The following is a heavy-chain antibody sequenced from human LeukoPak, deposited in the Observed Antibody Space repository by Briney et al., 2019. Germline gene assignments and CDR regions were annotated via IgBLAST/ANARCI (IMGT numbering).Heavy chain of an antibody. CDR1: GYSISSGYY. Sequence: PSETLSLTCTVSGYSISSGYYWGWIRQPPGKGLEWIGSIYHSGSTYYNPSLKSRVTISVDTSKNQFSLKLSSVTAADTAVYYCARDQRTYSSGWYVGVPDYYYMDVWGKGTTVTVSS. V-gene: IGHV4-38-2*02. J-gene: IGHJ6*03. D-gene: IGHD6-19*01. CDR2: IYHSGST. CDR3: ARDQRTYSSGWYVGVPDYYYMDV.